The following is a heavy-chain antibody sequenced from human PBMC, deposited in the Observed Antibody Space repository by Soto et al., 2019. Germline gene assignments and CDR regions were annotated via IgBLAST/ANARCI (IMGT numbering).Heavy chain of an antibody. CDR2: VSASGHRT. J-gene: IGHJ4*02. CDR3: ANWVEGTMVYFDY. CDR1: GFTVSNNYA. V-gene: IGHV3-23*01. D-gene: IGHD2-8*01. Sequence: LRLSCAVSGFTVSNNYAMSWVRQAPGKGLEWVSVVSASGHRTYYADSVKGRFTISRDNSKSTLYLQMNSLRADDTAVYYCANWVEGTMVYFDYWGLGTLVTVSS.